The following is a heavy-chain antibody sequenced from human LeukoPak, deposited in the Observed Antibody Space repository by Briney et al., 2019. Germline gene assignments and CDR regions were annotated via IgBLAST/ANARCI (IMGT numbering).Heavy chain of an antibody. CDR2: ISAYNGNT. Sequence: ASVKVSCKASGYSSTNYGISWVRQAPGQGLEWMGWISAYNGNTNYAQKLQGRVTMTTDTSTSTAYMELRSLRSDDTAVYYCASYSSGYPSFDYWGQGTLVTVS. J-gene: IGHJ4*02. D-gene: IGHD3-22*01. CDR3: ASYSSGYPSFDY. V-gene: IGHV1-18*01. CDR1: GYSSTNYG.